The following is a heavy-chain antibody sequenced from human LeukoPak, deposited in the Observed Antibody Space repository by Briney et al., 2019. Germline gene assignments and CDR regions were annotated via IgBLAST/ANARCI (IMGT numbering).Heavy chain of an antibody. D-gene: IGHD5-24*01. CDR3: AKVRPRMATIRGYFDY. CDR2: ISGSGGST. J-gene: IGHJ4*02. Sequence: SXVRQAPXXXLXXGSAISGSGGSTSYADSVNGRFTISRDNSKNTLYLQMNSLRAEDTAVYYCAKVRPRMATIRGYFDYWGQGTLVTVSS. V-gene: IGHV3-23*01.